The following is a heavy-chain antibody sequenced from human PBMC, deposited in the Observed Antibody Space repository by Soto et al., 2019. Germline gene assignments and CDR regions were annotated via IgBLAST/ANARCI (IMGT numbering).Heavy chain of an antibody. J-gene: IGHJ4*02. D-gene: IGHD6-19*01. CDR1: GFTFSSYA. Sequence: GGSLRLSCAASGFTFSSYAMSWVRQAPGKGLEWVSAISGSGGSTYYADSVKGRFTISRDNSKNTLYLQMNSLRAEDTAVYYCAKVDTYSSGWYARPFDYWGQGTLVTVSS. CDR3: AKVDTYSSGWYARPFDY. CDR2: ISGSGGST. V-gene: IGHV3-23*01.